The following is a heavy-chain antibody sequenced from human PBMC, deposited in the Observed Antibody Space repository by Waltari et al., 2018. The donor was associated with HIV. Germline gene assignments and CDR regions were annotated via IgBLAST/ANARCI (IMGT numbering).Heavy chain of an antibody. J-gene: IGHJ4*02. D-gene: IGHD7-27*01. CDR1: GFTFSGYS. CDR2: ISTTTSSST. Sequence: EVQLVESGGGLVQPGGSLRLSCTASGFTFSGYSMNWVRQVPGKGLEWISYISTTTSSSTYYADSVRGRFTISRDNAKNSLYLQMNSLRDEDTAVYYCARDSNWAFDSWGQGSLVTVSS. V-gene: IGHV3-48*02. CDR3: ARDSNWAFDS.